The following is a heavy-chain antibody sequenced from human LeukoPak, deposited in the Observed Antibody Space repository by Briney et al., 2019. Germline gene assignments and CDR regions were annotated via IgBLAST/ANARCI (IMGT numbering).Heavy chain of an antibody. J-gene: IGHJ4*02. CDR3: AKDRDTMIVGVFDY. Sequence: PGGSLRLSCAASGFTFSSYGMHWVRQAPGKGLEWVAVISYDGSNKYYADSVKGRFTTSRDNSKNTLYLQMNSLRAEDTAVYYCAKDRDTMIVGVFDYWGQGTLVTVSS. D-gene: IGHD3-22*01. V-gene: IGHV3-30*18. CDR1: GFTFSSYG. CDR2: ISYDGSNK.